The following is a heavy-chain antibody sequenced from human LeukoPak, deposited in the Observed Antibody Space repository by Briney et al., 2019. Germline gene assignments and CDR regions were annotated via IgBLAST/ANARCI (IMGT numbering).Heavy chain of an antibody. CDR1: GFTFSSYA. J-gene: IGHJ5*02. Sequence: GGSLRLSCAASGFTFSSYAMSWVRQAPGKGLEWVSAISGSGGSTYYADSMKGRFTISRDNSKNTLYLQMNSLRAEDTAVYYCAKEYCSSTSCYASEFDPWGQGTLVTVSS. CDR2: ISGSGGST. D-gene: IGHD2-2*01. CDR3: AKEYCSSTSCYASEFDP. V-gene: IGHV3-23*01.